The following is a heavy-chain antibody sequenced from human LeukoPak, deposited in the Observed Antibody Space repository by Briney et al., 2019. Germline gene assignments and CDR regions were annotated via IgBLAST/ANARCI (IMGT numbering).Heavy chain of an antibody. V-gene: IGHV3-30*02. CDR3: AKDHGSSDWYYFDY. CDR1: GFTFTSYA. Sequence: GGTLRLSCAASGFTFTSYAMHWVRQAPGKGLEWVAFIHYDGSNNYYADSVKGRFTISRDNSKNTLYLQMNTLRADDTAVYYCAKDHGSSDWYYFDYWGQGTLVTVSS. D-gene: IGHD6-13*01. CDR2: IHYDGSNN. J-gene: IGHJ4*02.